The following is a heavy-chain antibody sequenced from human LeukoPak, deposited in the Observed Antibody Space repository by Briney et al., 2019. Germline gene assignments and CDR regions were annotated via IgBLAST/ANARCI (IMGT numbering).Heavy chain of an antibody. V-gene: IGHV5-51*01. Sequence: GASLKISCKGSGSIFTSYWIGWVRQLPGKGLEWMGIIYPGDSDTRYSPSFQGQVTISADKSISTAYLQWSSLKASDTAMYYCARHGGPIMVRGGEYYFDYWGQGTLVTVSS. CDR3: ARHGGPIMVRGGEYYFDY. CDR2: IYPGDSDT. J-gene: IGHJ4*02. CDR1: GSIFTSYW. D-gene: IGHD3-10*01.